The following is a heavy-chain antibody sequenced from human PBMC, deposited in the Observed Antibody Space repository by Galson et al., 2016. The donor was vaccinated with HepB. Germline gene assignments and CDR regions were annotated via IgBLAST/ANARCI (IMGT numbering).Heavy chain of an antibody. Sequence: SVKVSCKASGYTFTRYYIHWVRQAPGQGLEWMGVINPSGGSTKDTQKFQGRVTMTRDTSTTTVYMELSSLRSEDTAVYFCGRGGYYESSGSLRYWGQGTLVTVSS. CDR2: INPSGGST. D-gene: IGHD3-22*01. CDR1: GYTFTRYY. J-gene: IGHJ4*02. CDR3: GRGGYYESSGSLRY. V-gene: IGHV1-46*01.